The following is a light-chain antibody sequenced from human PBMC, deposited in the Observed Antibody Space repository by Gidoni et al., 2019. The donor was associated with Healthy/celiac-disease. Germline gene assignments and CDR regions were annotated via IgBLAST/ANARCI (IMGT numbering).Light chain of an antibody. V-gene: IGKV1-39*01. CDR2: AAS. CDR3: QQGYSTPYT. J-gene: IGKJ2*01. Sequence: DIQMTKSPSSLSASVGDRVTITCRASQSISSYLNWYQQKPGKAPKLLIYAASSLQSGVPSRFSGSGSGTDFTLTISSLQPEDFATYYCQQGYSTPYTFGQGTKLEIK. CDR1: QSISSY.